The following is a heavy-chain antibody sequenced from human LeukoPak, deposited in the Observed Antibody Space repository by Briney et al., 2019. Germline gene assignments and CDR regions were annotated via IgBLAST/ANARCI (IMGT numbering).Heavy chain of an antibody. V-gene: IGHV4-59*01. J-gene: IGHJ4*02. CDR2: IYYSGST. Sequence: SETLSLTCTVSGGSMSSYYWGWIRQPPGKGLEWIGYIYYSGSTNYNPSLKSRVTISVDTSKNLFSLKLSSVTAADTAMYYCARGGYSSGWFSDYWGQGTLVTVSS. CDR1: GGSMSSYY. D-gene: IGHD6-19*01. CDR3: ARGGYSSGWFSDY.